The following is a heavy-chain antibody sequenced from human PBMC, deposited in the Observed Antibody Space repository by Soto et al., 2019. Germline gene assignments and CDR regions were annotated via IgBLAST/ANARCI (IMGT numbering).Heavy chain of an antibody. J-gene: IGHJ6*02. Sequence: HPGGSLRLSCTASGFTFGDRAMSWVRQAPGKGLEWVGFIRNKPNGGTTEYAASVKGRFTISRDDSKSIAYLQMDSLKPEDTAVYYCARSSVYYDNTGYPTGSYAMDVWGQGTTVTVSS. CDR3: ARSSVYYDNTGYPTGSYAMDV. V-gene: IGHV3-49*04. CDR2: IRNKPNGGTT. D-gene: IGHD3-22*01. CDR1: GFTFGDRA.